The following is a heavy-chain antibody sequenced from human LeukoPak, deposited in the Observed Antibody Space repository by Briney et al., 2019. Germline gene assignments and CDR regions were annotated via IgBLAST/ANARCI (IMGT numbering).Heavy chain of an antibody. D-gene: IGHD3-3*01. CDR1: GFTFSSYS. J-gene: IGHJ6*03. Sequence: GGSLRLSCAASGFTFSSYSMNWVRQAPGKGLEWVSSISSSSSYIYYADSVKGRFTISRDNAKNSLYLQMNGLRAEDTAVYYCARDEFFPNVGYYYYYMDVWGKGTTVTVSS. CDR2: ISSSSSYI. V-gene: IGHV3-21*01. CDR3: ARDEFFPNVGYYYYYMDV.